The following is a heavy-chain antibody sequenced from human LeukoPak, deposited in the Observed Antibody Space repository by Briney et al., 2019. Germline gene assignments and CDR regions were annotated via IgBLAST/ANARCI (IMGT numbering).Heavy chain of an antibody. J-gene: IGHJ6*02. V-gene: IGHV1-69*04. CDR3: ATISRPLYYYYGMDV. Sequence: ASVKVSCKASGGTFSSYAISWVRQAPGQGLERMGRIIPILGIANYAQKFQGRVTITADKSTSTAYMELSSLRSEDTAVYYCATISRPLYYYYGMDVWGQGTTVTVSS. CDR2: IIPILGIA. CDR1: GGTFSSYA.